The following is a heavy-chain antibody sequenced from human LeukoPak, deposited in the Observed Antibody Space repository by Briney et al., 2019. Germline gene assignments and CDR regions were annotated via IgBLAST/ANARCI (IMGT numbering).Heavy chain of an antibody. J-gene: IGHJ1*01. D-gene: IGHD1/OR15-1a*01. V-gene: IGHV3-33*08. Sequence: PGGSLRLSCAASGFTFSSYWMNWVRQAPGKGLEWVAIIWYDGNNKYYADSVKGRFTVSRDNSKNTMYMQMNSLRVEDTAVYFCAGGTAREREYFQHWGQGTLVTVSS. CDR3: AGGTAREREYFQH. CDR1: GFTFSSYW. CDR2: IWYDGNNK.